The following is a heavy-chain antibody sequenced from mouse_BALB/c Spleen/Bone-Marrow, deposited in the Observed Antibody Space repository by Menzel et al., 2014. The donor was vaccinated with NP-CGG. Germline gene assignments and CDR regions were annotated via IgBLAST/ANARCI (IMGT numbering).Heavy chain of an antibody. CDR2: IWAGGST. CDR3: TRGSYYEGAMDY. Sequence: VQLQQSGPGLVAPSQSLSITCTVSGFSLTSYGVHWVRQPPGKVLEWLGVIWAGGSTNYNSALMSRLSISKDNSKSQVFLKMNSLQTDDTAMYYCTRGSYYEGAMDYWGQGTSVTVSS. V-gene: IGHV2-9*02. D-gene: IGHD1-1*01. CDR1: GFSLTSYG. J-gene: IGHJ4*01.